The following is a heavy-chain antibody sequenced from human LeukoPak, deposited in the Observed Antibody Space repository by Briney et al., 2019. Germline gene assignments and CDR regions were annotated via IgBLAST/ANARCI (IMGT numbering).Heavy chain of an antibody. CDR3: ARDRGIASHAFDI. D-gene: IGHD6-6*01. Sequence: ASVKVSCKASGYIFTNHYMHWVRQAPGQGLEWMGLINPSGSSTLYAEKFRGRIIMTRDMSTATDYMELSSLRSEDTALYYCARDRGIASHAFDIWGQGTMVTVSS. J-gene: IGHJ3*02. V-gene: IGHV1-46*01. CDR1: GYIFTNHY. CDR2: INPSGSST.